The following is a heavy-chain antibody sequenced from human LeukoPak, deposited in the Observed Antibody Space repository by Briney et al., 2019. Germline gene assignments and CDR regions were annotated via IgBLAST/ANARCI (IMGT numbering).Heavy chain of an antibody. CDR2: IYRSGRT. CDR3: ARTTEAHSWRTRYYDYYMDV. J-gene: IGHJ6*03. D-gene: IGHD6-13*01. V-gene: IGHV4-61*02. Sequence: SETLSLTCTVSGDSITSGSYYWSWIRQPAGKGLEWIGRIYRSGRTNYNPSLKSRVTVSVDTSKNQFSLKLSSVTAADTAVYYCARTTEAHSWRTRYYDYYMDVWGKGTTVTVSS. CDR1: GDSITSGSYY.